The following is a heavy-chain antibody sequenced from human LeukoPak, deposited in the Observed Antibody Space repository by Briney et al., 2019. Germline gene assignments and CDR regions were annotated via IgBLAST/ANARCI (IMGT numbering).Heavy chain of an antibody. Sequence: RASVKVSCKASGYTFTSYGISWVRQAPGQGLEWMGWISAYNGNTNYAQKLQGRVTMTTDTSTSTAYMELRSLRSDDTAVYYCAGPNCSSTSCYSNYYYYSMDVWGQGTTVTVSS. CDR2: ISAYNGNT. CDR1: GYTFTSYG. J-gene: IGHJ6*02. V-gene: IGHV1-18*01. CDR3: AGPNCSSTSCYSNYYYYSMDV. D-gene: IGHD2-2*01.